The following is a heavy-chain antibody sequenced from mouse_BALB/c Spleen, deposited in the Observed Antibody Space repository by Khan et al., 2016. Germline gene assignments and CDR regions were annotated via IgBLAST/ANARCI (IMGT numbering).Heavy chain of an antibody. CDR1: GDSITSGY. CDR3: TRYGYYGSSGGYYWYFDV. V-gene: IGHV3-8*02. D-gene: IGHD1-1*01. J-gene: IGHJ1*01. CDR2: ISYSGNT. Sequence: MQLEESGPSLVKPSQTLSLTCSVTGDSITSGYWNWIRKFPGNKLEYMGYISYSGNTYYNPSLKSRISITRDTSKNQYYLQLNSVTTEDTATYYCTRYGYYGSSGGYYWYFDVWGAGTTVTVSS.